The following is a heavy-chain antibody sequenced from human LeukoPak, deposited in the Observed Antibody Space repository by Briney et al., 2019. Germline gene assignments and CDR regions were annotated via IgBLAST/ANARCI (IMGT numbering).Heavy chain of an antibody. D-gene: IGHD1-26*01. V-gene: IGHV4-59*01. J-gene: IGHJ4*02. CDR3: ARAFYSGSYYIVDY. Sequence: SETLSLTCTVSGASISSYYWSWIRQPPGKGMEWLGYIYYSGSTNYNPSLKSRVTISVDTSKNQFSLKLSSVAAADTAVYYCARAFYSGSYYIVDYWGQGTLVTVSS. CDR1: GASISSYY. CDR2: IYYSGST.